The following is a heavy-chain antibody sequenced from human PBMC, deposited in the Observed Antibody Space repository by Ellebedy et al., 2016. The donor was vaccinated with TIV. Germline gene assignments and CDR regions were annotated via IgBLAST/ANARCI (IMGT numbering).Heavy chain of an antibody. CDR2: VAYDGSNK. Sequence: GESLKISCTASGFTFSNYAMNWVRQAPGKGLEWVAVVAYDGSNKYYTDSVKGRFTISRDNSKNTLYLQMNNLRAEDTAMYYCAKDPGYNLGTDYGDFWGQGTLVTVSS. D-gene: IGHD3/OR15-3a*01. J-gene: IGHJ4*02. CDR3: AKDPGYNLGTDYGDF. CDR1: GFTFSNYA. V-gene: IGHV3-30-3*02.